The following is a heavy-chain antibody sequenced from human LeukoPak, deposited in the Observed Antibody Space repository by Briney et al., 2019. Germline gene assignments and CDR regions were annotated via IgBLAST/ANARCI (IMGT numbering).Heavy chain of an antibody. Sequence: GGSLRLSCGASGFTFSNYWMTWVRQAPGKGLEWVSYISSSGNTIYYADSVKGRFTISRDNAKNSLYLQMNSLRAEDTALYYCARDYGGNSWWDYYYYYMDVWGKGTTVTVSS. D-gene: IGHD4-23*01. J-gene: IGHJ6*03. CDR2: ISSSGNTI. CDR1: GFTFSNYW. CDR3: ARDYGGNSWWDYYYYYMDV. V-gene: IGHV3-48*04.